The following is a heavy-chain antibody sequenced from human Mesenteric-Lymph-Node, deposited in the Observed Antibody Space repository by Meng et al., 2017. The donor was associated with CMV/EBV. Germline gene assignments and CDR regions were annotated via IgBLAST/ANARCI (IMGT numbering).Heavy chain of an antibody. J-gene: IGHJ4*03. CDR2: INGGGSNI. D-gene: IGHD2-15*01. CDR3: VGGGLRYFDY. Sequence: GESLKISCAASGFTFTNYGMHWVRQAPGKGLEWVSYINGGGSNIYYADSVKGRFTISRDNAKNSLYLQMNSLRAEDTGLYYCVGGGLRYFDYWGQGTMVTVSS. V-gene: IGHV3-21*03. CDR1: GFTFTNYG.